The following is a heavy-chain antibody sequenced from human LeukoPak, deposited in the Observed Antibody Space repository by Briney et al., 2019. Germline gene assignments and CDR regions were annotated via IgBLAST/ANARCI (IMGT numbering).Heavy chain of an antibody. Sequence: SETLSLTCTVSGYSISSGYYWGWIRQPPGKGLEWIGSIYYSGSTYYNPSLKSRVTISVDTSKNQFSLKLSSVTAADTAVYYCARHAPIIVGATSGNWFDPWGQGTLVTVSS. CDR1: GYSISSGYY. J-gene: IGHJ5*02. V-gene: IGHV4-38-2*02. D-gene: IGHD1-26*01. CDR2: IYYSGST. CDR3: ARHAPIIVGATSGNWFDP.